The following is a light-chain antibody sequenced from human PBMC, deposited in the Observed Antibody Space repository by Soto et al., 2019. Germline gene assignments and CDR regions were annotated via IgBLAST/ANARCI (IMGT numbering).Light chain of an antibody. V-gene: IGKV1-39*01. J-gene: IGKJ1*01. CDR2: AAS. CDR1: QSISSY. CDR3: QQSYSTPRT. Sequence: DIQMTQSPSSLSAAGGDRVTITCRASQSISSYLNWYQQKPGKAPKLLIYAASSLQSGVPSRFSGSGSGTDFTLTISSLQPEDFATYYCQQSYSTPRTFGQGTKVDIQ.